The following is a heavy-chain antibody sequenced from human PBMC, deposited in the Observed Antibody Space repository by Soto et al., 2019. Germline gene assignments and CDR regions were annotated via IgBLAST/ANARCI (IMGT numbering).Heavy chain of an antibody. CDR3: ARVPEEGAFFAF. D-gene: IGHD2-2*01. CDR1: GFTLSSYS. V-gene: IGHV3-48*01. Sequence: PGGSLRLSCAASGFTLSSYSMNWVRQAPGKGLEWVSYISSSSSTIYYADSVKGRFTISRDNAKNSLYLQMNSLRAEDTAVYYCARVPEEGAFFAFWGKGPLVPVS. CDR2: ISSSSSTI. J-gene: IGHJ4*02.